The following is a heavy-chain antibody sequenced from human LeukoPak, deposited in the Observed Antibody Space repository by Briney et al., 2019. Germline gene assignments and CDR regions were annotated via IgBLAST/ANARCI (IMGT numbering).Heavy chain of an antibody. V-gene: IGHV3-64D*06. Sequence: GGSLRLSCSASGFTFSSYAMHWVRQAPGKGLEYVSAISSNGGSTYYADSVKGRFTISRDNSKNTLYLQMSSLRAEDTAVYYCVNPGSSGWYHFDYWGQGTLVTVSS. CDR2: ISSNGGST. CDR3: VNPGSSGWYHFDY. CDR1: GFTFSSYA. D-gene: IGHD6-19*01. J-gene: IGHJ4*02.